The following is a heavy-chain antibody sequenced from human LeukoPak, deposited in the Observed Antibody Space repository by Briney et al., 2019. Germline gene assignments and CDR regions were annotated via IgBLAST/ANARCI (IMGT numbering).Heavy chain of an antibody. CDR3: ARQRDGSGSYH. CDR2: IYPGDSDT. Sequence: AGESLQISCKGSGYSFTSYWIGWVRPLPGKGLEWMGIIYPGDSDTRYSPSFQGQVTISADKSISTAYLQWSSLKASDTAMYYCARQRDGSGSYHWGQGTLVTVSS. D-gene: IGHD3-10*01. CDR1: GYSFTSYW. V-gene: IGHV5-51*01. J-gene: IGHJ5*02.